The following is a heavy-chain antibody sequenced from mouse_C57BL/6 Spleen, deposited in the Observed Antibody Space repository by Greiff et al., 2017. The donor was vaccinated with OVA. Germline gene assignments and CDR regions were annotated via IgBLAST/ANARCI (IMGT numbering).Heavy chain of an antibody. D-gene: IGHD3-2*02. CDR2: IYPRSGNT. Sequence: QVQLQQSGAELARPGASVKLSCKASGYTFTSYGISWVKQRTGQGLEWIGEIYPRSGNTYYNEKFKGKATLTAEKSSSTAYMELRSLTSEDSAVYFCARETAHAHFDDWGQGTTLTVSS. CDR3: ARETAHAHFDD. V-gene: IGHV1-81*01. J-gene: IGHJ2*01. CDR1: GYTFTSYG.